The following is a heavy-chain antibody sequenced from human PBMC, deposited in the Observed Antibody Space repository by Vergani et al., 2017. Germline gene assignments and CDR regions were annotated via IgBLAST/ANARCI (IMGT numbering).Heavy chain of an antibody. V-gene: IGHV1-69*01. CDR3: ARAHYGSGRPNWFDP. J-gene: IGHJ5*02. D-gene: IGHD3-10*01. CDR2: IIPIFGTA. Sequence: QVQLVQSGAEVKKPGSSVKVSCKASGGTFSSYAISWVRQAPGQGLEWMGGIIPIFGTANYAQKFQGRVTITADESTSTAYMELSSLRSEDTAVSYCARAHYGSGRPNWFDPWGQGSRVTVSS. CDR1: GGTFSSYA.